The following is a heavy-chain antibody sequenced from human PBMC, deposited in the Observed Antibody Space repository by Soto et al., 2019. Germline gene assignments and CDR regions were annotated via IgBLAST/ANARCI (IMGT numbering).Heavy chain of an antibody. V-gene: IGHV3-7*01. CDR3: ARDSGYSSVDSVNHYFEY. Sequence: EVQLVESGGKVVQPGGSLRLSCVASGFTFSVYWMSWVRQAPGEGLEWVARIKFDGSGIQYADSVKGRFSISRDNAGNSVYLQMNSLRAEDTAVSYCARDSGYSSVDSVNHYFEYWGKGDLVTVTS. J-gene: IGHJ4*02. D-gene: IGHD5-12*01. CDR1: GFTFSVYW. CDR2: IKFDGSGI.